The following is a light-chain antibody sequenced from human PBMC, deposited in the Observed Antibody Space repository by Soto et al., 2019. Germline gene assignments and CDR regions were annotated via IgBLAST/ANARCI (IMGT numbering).Light chain of an antibody. V-gene: IGLV2-14*03. CDR2: DVT. CDR1: STDVGDFNY. J-gene: IGLJ2*01. Sequence: QSALTQPASVSGSPGRSVTISCTGTSTDVGDFNYVSWYQHLPGRAPKLIIYDVTTRPSGISYRFSASKSGRTASLTISGLQAEDAAEYYCSSYSSSTTHVVFGGGTKLTVL. CDR3: SSYSSSTTHVV.